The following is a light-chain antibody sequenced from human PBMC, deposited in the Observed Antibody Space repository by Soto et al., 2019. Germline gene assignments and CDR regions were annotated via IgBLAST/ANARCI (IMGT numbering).Light chain of an antibody. V-gene: IGLV2-14*01. CDR2: DVS. Sequence: QLVLTQPASVSGSPGQSITISCTGTSSDVGGYNYVSWYQQHPGKAPKLMIYDVSNRPSGVSNRFSGSKSGNTASLTISGLQAEDEADYYCSSYTSSSTPGVFGGGTKLTVL. J-gene: IGLJ2*01. CDR1: SSDVGGYNY. CDR3: SSYTSSSTPGV.